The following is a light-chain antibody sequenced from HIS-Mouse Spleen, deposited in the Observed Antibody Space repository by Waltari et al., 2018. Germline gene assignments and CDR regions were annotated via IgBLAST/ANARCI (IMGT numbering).Light chain of an antibody. Sequence: SYELTQPPSVSVSPGQTARITCSGDALPKKYAYWYQQKSGQAPVLVIYEDSNRPSGTPRGFSGSRSGTMATLTISGAQVEDEADYYCYSTDSSGNHRVFGGGTKLTVL. J-gene: IGLJ2*01. CDR1: ALPKKY. CDR3: YSTDSSGNHRV. V-gene: IGLV3-10*01. CDR2: EDS.